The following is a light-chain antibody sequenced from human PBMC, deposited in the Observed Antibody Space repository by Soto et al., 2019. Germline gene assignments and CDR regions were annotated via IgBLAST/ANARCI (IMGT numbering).Light chain of an antibody. Sequence: IQMPQSPVTLASSVGDSVPIAWRASQTISSWLAWYQQKPGKAPKLLIYDASTLERGVPSRFSGTGSGTEFTLSIDSLQPDDFATYYCQQYHTSSITFGQGTRLAI. J-gene: IGKJ5*01. CDR1: QTISSW. CDR2: DAS. CDR3: QQYHTSSIT. V-gene: IGKV1-5*01.